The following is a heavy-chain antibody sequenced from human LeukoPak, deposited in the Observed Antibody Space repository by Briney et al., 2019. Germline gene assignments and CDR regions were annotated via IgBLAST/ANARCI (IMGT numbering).Heavy chain of an antibody. D-gene: IGHD6-13*01. V-gene: IGHV3-23*01. Sequence: GGSLRLSCAASGFTFSSYGMSWVRQAPGKGLEWVSAISGSGGSTYYADSVKGRFTISRDNSKNTLYLQMNSLRAEDTAVYYCAKVGSSSWYLFDYWGQGTLVTVSS. CDR3: AKVGSSSWYLFDY. CDR2: ISGSGGST. CDR1: GFTFSSYG. J-gene: IGHJ4*02.